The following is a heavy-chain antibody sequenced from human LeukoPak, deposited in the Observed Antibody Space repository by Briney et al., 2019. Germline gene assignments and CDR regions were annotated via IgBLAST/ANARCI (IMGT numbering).Heavy chain of an antibody. CDR3: ARDGRLLNYNMDV. D-gene: IGHD2-15*01. CDR2: ISSSSSYI. V-gene: IGHV3-21*01. Sequence: PGGSLRLSCAASGFTLSGYSMNWVRQAPGKGLEGVSSISSSSSYIYYADSVKGRFTISRDNAKKSMYLQMNSLRAEDTAVYYCARDGRLLNYNMDVWGKGTTVTVSS. J-gene: IGHJ6*03. CDR1: GFTLSGYS.